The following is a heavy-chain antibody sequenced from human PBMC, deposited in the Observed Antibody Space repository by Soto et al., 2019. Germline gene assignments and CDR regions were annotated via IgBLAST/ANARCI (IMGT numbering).Heavy chain of an antibody. CDR2: IYYSGST. Sequence: SETLSLTCTVSGGSISNYYWSWIRQPPGKGLEWIGYIYYSGSTSYNPSLKSRVTISVDTSKNQFSLKLSSVTAADTAVYYCARGTLQQLVRLTDAFDIWGQGTMVTVSS. D-gene: IGHD6-13*01. CDR1: GGSISNYY. CDR3: ARGTLQQLVRLTDAFDI. J-gene: IGHJ3*02. V-gene: IGHV4-59*01.